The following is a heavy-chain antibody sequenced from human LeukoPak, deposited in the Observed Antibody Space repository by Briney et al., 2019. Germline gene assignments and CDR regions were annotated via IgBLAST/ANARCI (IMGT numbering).Heavy chain of an antibody. CDR2: IIPILGTA. V-gene: IGHV1-69*13. CDR3: ARDKEQWLGSFDY. D-gene: IGHD6-19*01. Sequence: SVKVSCKASGGTFSSYAISWVRQAPGQGLEWMGGIIPILGTANYAQKFQGRVTITADESTSTAYMELSSLRSEDTAVYYCARDKEQWLGSFDYWGQGTLVTVSS. J-gene: IGHJ4*02. CDR1: GGTFSSYA.